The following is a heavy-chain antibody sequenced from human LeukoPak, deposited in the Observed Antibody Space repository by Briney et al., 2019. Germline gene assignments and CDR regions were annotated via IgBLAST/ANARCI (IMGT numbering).Heavy chain of an antibody. CDR2: INHSGST. J-gene: IGHJ4*02. D-gene: IGHD3-16*02. V-gene: IGHV4-34*01. Sequence: SETLSLTCAVYGGSFSGYYWSWIRQPPGKGLEWIGEINHSGSTNYNPSLKSPVTISVDTSKNQFSLKLSSVTAADTAVYYCARGSPSYDYVWGSYRYPYYFDYWGQGTLVTVSS. CDR3: ARGSPSYDYVWGSYRYPYYFDY. CDR1: GGSFSGYY.